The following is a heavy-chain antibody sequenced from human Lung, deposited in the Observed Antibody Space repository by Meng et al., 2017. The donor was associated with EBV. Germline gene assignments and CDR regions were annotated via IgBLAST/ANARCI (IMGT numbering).Heavy chain of an antibody. CDR2: IYYSGST. CDR3: AATVNDGYFDY. CDR1: GGSISSGGYY. J-gene: IGHJ4*02. Sequence: HVQRHVSRPGLVKPSQTLSLTCTVSGGSISSGGYYWSWIRQHPGKGLEWIGYIYYSGSTYYNPSLKSRVTISVDTSKNQFSLKLSSVTAADTAVYYCAATVNDGYFDYWGQGTLVTVSS. V-gene: IGHV4-31*03. D-gene: IGHD4-11*01.